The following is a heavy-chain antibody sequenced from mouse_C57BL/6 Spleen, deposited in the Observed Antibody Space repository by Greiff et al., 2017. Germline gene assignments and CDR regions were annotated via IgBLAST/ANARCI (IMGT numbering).Heavy chain of an antibody. J-gene: IGHJ4*01. V-gene: IGHV1-15*01. CDR3: TSAKEIYYSGSSCRTSRDY. D-gene: IGHD1-1*01. CDR1: GYTFTDYE. Sequence: VQLQQSGAELVRPGASVTLSCKASGYTFTDYEMHWVKQTPVHGLEWIGAIDPETGGTAYNQKFKGKAILTADKSSSTAYMELRSLTSEDSAVYYCTSAKEIYYSGSSCRTSRDYWGQGTSVTVSS. CDR2: IDPETGGT.